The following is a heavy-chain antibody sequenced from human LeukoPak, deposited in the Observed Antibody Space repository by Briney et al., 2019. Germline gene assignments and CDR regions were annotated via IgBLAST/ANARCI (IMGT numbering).Heavy chain of an antibody. V-gene: IGHV4-59*01. Sequence: LRLSCAASGFTFSDYYMSWIRQPPGKGLEWIGYIYYSGSTNYNPSLKSRVTISVDTSKNQFSLKLSSVTAADTAVYYCARAVPYYYGMDVWGQGTTVTVSS. CDR3: ARAVPYYYGMDV. J-gene: IGHJ6*02. CDR2: IYYSGST. CDR1: GFTFSDYY.